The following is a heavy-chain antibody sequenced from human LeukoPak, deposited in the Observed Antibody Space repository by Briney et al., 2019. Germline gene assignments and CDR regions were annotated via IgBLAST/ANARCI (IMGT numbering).Heavy chain of an antibody. V-gene: IGHV4-61*01. CDR3: ARRYTSWPPYFDY. CDR1: GDSVSSGSYS. J-gene: IGHJ4*02. Sequence: PSETLSLTCAVSGDSVSSGSYSWSWIRQPPGKGLEWIGYIYNSGSTNYNPSLKSRVTISVDTSKNQFSLKLSSVTAADTAVYYCARRYTSWPPYFDYWGQGTLVTVSP. CDR2: IYNSGST. D-gene: IGHD1-14*01.